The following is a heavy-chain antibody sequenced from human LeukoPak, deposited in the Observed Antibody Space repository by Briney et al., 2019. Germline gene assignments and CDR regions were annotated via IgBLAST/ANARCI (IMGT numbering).Heavy chain of an antibody. V-gene: IGHV3-23*01. CDR1: GFTFSSYA. CDR2: ISGSGGST. J-gene: IGHJ5*02. Sequence: GGSLRLSCAASGFTFSSYAMSWVRQAPGKGLEWVSAISGSGGSTYYADSVKGRFTISRDNSKNTLYLQMNSLRAEDTAVYYCAKNPGYSGYDNDNWFDPWAREPWSPSPQ. CDR3: AKNPGYSGYDNDNWFDP. D-gene: IGHD5-12*01.